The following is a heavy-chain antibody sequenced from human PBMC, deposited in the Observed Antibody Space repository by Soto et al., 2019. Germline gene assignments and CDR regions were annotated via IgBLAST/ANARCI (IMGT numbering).Heavy chain of an antibody. CDR2: VFHSETT. CDR3: ARGGQQFLDY. CDR1: GASISSGGYS. Sequence: KTSETLSLTCAVSGASISSGGYSWSWIRQPPGRGLEWIGYVFHSETTYYNPSLKSRVTMSVDSSKNQFSLKLTSVTAADTAVYYCARGGQQFLDYWGQGTLVTAPQ. J-gene: IGHJ4*02. D-gene: IGHD4-4*01. V-gene: IGHV4-30-2*01.